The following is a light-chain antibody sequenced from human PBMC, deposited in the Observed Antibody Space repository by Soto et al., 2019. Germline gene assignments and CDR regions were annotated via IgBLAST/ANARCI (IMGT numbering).Light chain of an antibody. Sequence: VVRQSPATLSVAPGERDTLSCRASESVSSNLAWYQQRPGQAPRLVIYGASTRATGIPARFSGGGSGTEFTLTISSLQSEDFAVYYCQQYNSWPPITFGQGTRLEIK. CDR1: ESVSSN. CDR2: GAS. V-gene: IGKV3-15*01. CDR3: QQYNSWPPIT. J-gene: IGKJ5*01.